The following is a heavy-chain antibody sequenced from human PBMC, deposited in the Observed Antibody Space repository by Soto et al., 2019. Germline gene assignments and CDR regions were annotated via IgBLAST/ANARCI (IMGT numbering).Heavy chain of an antibody. CDR2: LSAGGDNT. CDR3: AKASDSGYDFHFDY. D-gene: IGHD5-12*01. V-gene: IGHV3-23*01. Sequence: HPGGSLRLSCSASGFTFSNYAMSWVRQAPGKGLEWVSALSAGGDNTYYADSMRGRFTISRDNSRNTLYLQMNSLRAEDTAVYYCAKASDSGYDFHFDYWGQGALVTVSS. J-gene: IGHJ4*02. CDR1: GFTFSNYA.